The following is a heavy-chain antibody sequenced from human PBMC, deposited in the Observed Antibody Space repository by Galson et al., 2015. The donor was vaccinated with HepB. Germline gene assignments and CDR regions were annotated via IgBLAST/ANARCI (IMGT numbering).Heavy chain of an antibody. CDR2: IYAGGFT. V-gene: IGHV3-53*01. CDR3: TRGDPSGYCTTTPCYQ. Sequence: SLRLSCAASGFNVGSSYMSWVRQAPGKGLEWVSVIYAGGFTYYAGSVQGRFTISRDNSKNTLYLQMNTLRAEDTAVYYCTRGDPSGYCTTTPCYQWGQGTLVAVSS. J-gene: IGHJ1*01. CDR1: GFNVGSSY. D-gene: IGHD2-2*01.